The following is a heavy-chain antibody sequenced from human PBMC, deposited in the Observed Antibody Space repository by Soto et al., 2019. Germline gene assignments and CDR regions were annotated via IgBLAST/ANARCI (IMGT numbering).Heavy chain of an antibody. J-gene: IGHJ6*03. V-gene: IGHV4-59*01. CDR1: GGSISSYY. CDR2: IYYSGST. Sequence: SETLSLTCTVSGGSISSYYWSWIRQPPGKGLEWIGYIYYSGSTNYNPSLKSRVTISVDTSKNQFSLKLSSVTAADTAVYYCAGTELQLYYYYYIDVWGKGPTVTVS. D-gene: IGHD3-10*01. CDR3: AGTELQLYYYYYIDV.